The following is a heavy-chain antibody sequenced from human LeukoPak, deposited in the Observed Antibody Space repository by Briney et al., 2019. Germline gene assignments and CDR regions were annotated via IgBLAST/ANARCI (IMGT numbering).Heavy chain of an antibody. V-gene: IGHV3-73*01. CDR3: TGSSSGY. CDR1: GFTFSGAA. CDR2: IRTTGHSYAT. D-gene: IGHD6-6*01. Sequence: GGSLRLSCAASGFTFSGAAMHWVRQASGKGLEWVGRIRTTGHSYATEYAESVKGRFTISRDDSKNTAYLQMNSLKTEDTAVYYCTGSSSGYWGQGTLVTVSS. J-gene: IGHJ4*02.